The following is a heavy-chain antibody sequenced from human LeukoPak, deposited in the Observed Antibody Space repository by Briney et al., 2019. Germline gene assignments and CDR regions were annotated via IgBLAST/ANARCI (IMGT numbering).Heavy chain of an antibody. D-gene: IGHD3-22*01. J-gene: IGHJ4*02. CDR2: IYYSGST. V-gene: IGHV4-39*01. CDR1: GGSISSSSYY. Sequence: SETLSLTCTVSGGSISSSSYYRGWIRQPPGKGLEWIGSIYYSGSTYYNPSLKSRVTISVGTSKNQFSLKLSSVTAADTAVYYCASGDSSGPFDYWGQGTLVTVSS. CDR3: ASGDSSGPFDY.